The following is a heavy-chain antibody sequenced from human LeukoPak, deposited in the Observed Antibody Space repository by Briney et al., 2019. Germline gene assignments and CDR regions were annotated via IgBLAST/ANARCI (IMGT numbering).Heavy chain of an antibody. J-gene: IGHJ6*03. CDR2: INEDGSET. V-gene: IGHV3-7*03. D-gene: IGHD2-15*01. CDR1: GFTFSYYW. Sequence: GGSLRLSCAASGFTFSYYWMGWVRQAPGKGLEWVAHINEDGSETFYVDSVKGRFTISKDNAKNSLFLQMNSLRAEDTAVYYCARVLRYCSGGNCYSGGLGYMDVWGKGTTVTISS. CDR3: ARVLRYCSGGNCYSGGLGYMDV.